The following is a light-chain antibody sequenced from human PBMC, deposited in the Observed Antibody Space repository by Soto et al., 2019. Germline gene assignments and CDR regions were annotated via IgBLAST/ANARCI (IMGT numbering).Light chain of an antibody. CDR2: GNN. CDR1: SSDIGAHYD. Sequence: QSVLTQPPSVSGAPGQRVTISCTGSSSDIGAHYDVHWYQQLPGTAPKLLIHGNNNRPSGVPDRFSGSKSGTSASLAITGLQAEDEADYYCQSYDSSLSGWVFGGGTKLTVL. V-gene: IGLV1-40*01. J-gene: IGLJ3*02. CDR3: QSYDSSLSGWV.